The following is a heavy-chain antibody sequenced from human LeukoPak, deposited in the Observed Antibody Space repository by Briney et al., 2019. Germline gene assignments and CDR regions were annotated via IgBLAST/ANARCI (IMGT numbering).Heavy chain of an antibody. CDR1: GFTFSSYW. D-gene: IGHD4-23*01. V-gene: IGHV3-74*01. Sequence: PGGSLRLSCAASGFTFSSYWMHWVRQAPGRGLVRVSRINSDGSSTSYADSVKGRFTISRDNAKNTLYLQMNSLRAEDTAVYYCAREGYGGPFDYWGQGTLVTVSS. CDR2: INSDGSST. CDR3: AREGYGGPFDY. J-gene: IGHJ4*02.